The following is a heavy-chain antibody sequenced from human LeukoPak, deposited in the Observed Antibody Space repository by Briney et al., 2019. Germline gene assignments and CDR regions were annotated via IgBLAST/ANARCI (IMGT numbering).Heavy chain of an antibody. V-gene: IGHV4-38-2*02. CDR3: ARVGDSGSYSFDP. D-gene: IGHD1-26*01. CDR2: IYHSGST. Sequence: NPSETLSLTCTVSGYSISSGYYWGWIRQPPGKGLEWIGSIYHSGSTYYNPSLKSRVTISVDTSKNQFSLKLSSVTAADTAVYYCARVGDSGSYSFDPWGQGTLVTVSS. CDR1: GYSISSGYY. J-gene: IGHJ5*02.